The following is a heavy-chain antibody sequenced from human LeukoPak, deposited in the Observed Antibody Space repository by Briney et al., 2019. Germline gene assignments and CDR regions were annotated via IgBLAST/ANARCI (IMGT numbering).Heavy chain of an antibody. D-gene: IGHD2-15*01. Sequence: WGSLRLSCAAAGFTFSSYEINWVCQAPGKGLEWVSSISSSGSTIYYADSVKGRFTISRDNVKNSLYLQMNSLRAEDTAVYYCARVDASGFYPWGQGTLVTVSS. CDR2: ISSSGSTI. J-gene: IGHJ5*02. CDR3: ARVDASGFYP. CDR1: GFTFSSYE. V-gene: IGHV3-48*03.